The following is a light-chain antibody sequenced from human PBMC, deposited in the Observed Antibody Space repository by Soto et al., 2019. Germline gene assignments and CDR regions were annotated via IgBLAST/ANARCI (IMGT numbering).Light chain of an antibody. CDR3: CSYAGSYTFAI. Sequence: QSALTQPRSVSGSPGQSVTISCTGTNSDVGTYNYVSWYQQHPGKAPKLMIYDVSKRPSGVPDRFSGSKSGNTASLTISGLQAEDEADYYCCSYAGSYTFAIFGGGTQLTVL. CDR2: DVS. J-gene: IGLJ2*01. CDR1: NSDVGTYNY. V-gene: IGLV2-11*01.